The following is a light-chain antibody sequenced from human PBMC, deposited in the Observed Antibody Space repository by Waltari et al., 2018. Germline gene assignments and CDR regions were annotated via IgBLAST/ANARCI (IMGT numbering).Light chain of an antibody. Sequence: QSALPQPASESGSPGQSITISCSGTSSYIGNYDYVPWYQQHPGKAPKLIIYDVYKRPSGVSNRFSGSKSGNTASLTISGLQAEDEADYYCNSYTSSTTWVFGGGTKLTVL. J-gene: IGLJ2*01. CDR2: DVY. V-gene: IGLV2-14*03. CDR1: SSYIGNYDY. CDR3: NSYTSSTTWV.